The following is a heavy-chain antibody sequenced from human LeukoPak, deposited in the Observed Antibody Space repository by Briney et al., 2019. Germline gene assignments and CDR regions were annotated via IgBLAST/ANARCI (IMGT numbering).Heavy chain of an antibody. D-gene: IGHD3-22*01. Sequence: GRSLRLSCAASGFTFSDYNMNWVRQAPGKGLEWVSYISRSRSTIYYADSVKGRFTISRDNAKNSLYLQMNSLRAEDTAVYFCARDSPSSGYYYGAFDIWGQGTVVTVSS. V-gene: IGHV3-48*04. J-gene: IGHJ3*02. CDR1: GFTFSDYN. CDR3: ARDSPSSGYYYGAFDI. CDR2: ISRSRSTI.